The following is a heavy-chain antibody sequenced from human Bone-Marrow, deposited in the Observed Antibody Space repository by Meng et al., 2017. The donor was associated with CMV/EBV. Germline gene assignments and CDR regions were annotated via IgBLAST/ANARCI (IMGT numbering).Heavy chain of an antibody. V-gene: IGHV3-15*01. CDR1: GFTFSNAW. Sequence: GESLKISCAASGFTFSNAWMSWVRQAPGKGLEWVGRIKSKTDGGTTDYAAPVKGRFTISRDDSKNTLYLQMNSLKTEDTAVYYCTTPTVPAAIWPNLYYYGMDVWGQGTTVTVSS. D-gene: IGHD2-2*01. J-gene: IGHJ6*02. CDR3: TTPTVPAAIWPNLYYYGMDV. CDR2: IKSKTDGGTT.